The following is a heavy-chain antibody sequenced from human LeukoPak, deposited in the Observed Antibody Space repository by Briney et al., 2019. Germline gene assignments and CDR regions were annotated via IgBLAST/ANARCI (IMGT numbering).Heavy chain of an antibody. CDR3: ASTNHYSSSSRFDY. Sequence: PSETLSLTCAVSGYSISSGSYWGWIRQPPGKGLEGIGSIYHSGSTYYNPSLKSRVTISVDTSKNQFSLKLSSVTAADTAVYYCASTNHYSSSSRFDYWGQGTLVTASS. J-gene: IGHJ4*02. CDR2: IYHSGST. CDR1: GYSISSGSY. V-gene: IGHV4-38-2*01. D-gene: IGHD6-6*01.